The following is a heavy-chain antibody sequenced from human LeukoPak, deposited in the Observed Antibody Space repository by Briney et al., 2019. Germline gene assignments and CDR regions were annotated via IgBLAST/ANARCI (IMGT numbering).Heavy chain of an antibody. D-gene: IGHD2-2*01. CDR1: GGSISSHY. V-gene: IGHV4-59*11. CDR2: IYYSGST. CDR3: ARTKGYCSSTSCLNWFGP. J-gene: IGHJ5*02. Sequence: SETLSLTCTVSGGSISSHYWSWIRQPPGKGLEWIGYIYYSGSTNYNPSLKSRVTISVDTSKNQFSLKLSSVTAADTAVYYCARTKGYCSSTSCLNWFGPWGQGTLVTVSS.